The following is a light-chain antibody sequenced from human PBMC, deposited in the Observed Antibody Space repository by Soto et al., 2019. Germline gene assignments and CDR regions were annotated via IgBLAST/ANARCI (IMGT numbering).Light chain of an antibody. V-gene: IGKV3-20*01. CDR2: GAS. J-gene: IGKJ2*01. CDR1: QSVSSSY. Sequence: EIVLTQSPGTLSLSPGERATLSCRASQSVSSSYLAWYQQKPGQAPRLLIYGASSRATGIPDRFSGSGSGTDFTLTISRLEPEEFAVYYCQQYGGSPMHTFGQGNKLEIK. CDR3: QQYGGSPMHT.